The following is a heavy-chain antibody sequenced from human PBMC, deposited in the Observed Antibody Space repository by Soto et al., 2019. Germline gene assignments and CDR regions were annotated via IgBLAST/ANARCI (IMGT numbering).Heavy chain of an antibody. V-gene: IGHV3-30*18. CDR2: ISYDGSNK. CDR1: GFTFSSYC. Sequence: GGSLRLSCAASGFTFSSYCMHWVRQAPGKGLEWVAVISYDGSNKYYADSVKGRFTISRDNSKNTLYLQMNSLRAEDTAVYYCAKDSSSSFNYFDYWGQGTLVTVSS. D-gene: IGHD6-6*01. J-gene: IGHJ4*02. CDR3: AKDSSSSFNYFDY.